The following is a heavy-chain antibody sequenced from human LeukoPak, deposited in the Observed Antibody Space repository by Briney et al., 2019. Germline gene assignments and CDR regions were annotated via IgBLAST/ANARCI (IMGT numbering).Heavy chain of an antibody. V-gene: IGHV4-30-2*01. Sequence: SQILSLTCTVSGGSISSGSYYWSWIRQPPGKGLEWIGYIYHTGSTYYNPSLKSRVTISVDMSKNQFSLKLSSVTAADTAVYYCARTTVITEGNWFDPWGQGTLVTVSS. J-gene: IGHJ5*02. CDR2: IYHTGST. CDR1: GGSISSGSYY. CDR3: ARTTVITEGNWFDP. D-gene: IGHD4-11*01.